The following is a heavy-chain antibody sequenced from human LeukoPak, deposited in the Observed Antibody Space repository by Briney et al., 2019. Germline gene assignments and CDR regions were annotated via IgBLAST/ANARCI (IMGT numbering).Heavy chain of an antibody. CDR2: IFHSGSL. CDR1: DYSISSDDY. CDR3: ARVAQNLERIAVAGASEWRANWYFDL. V-gene: IGHV4-38-2*02. J-gene: IGHJ2*01. D-gene: IGHD6-19*01. Sequence: SETLSLTCTVSDYSISSDDYWGWIRQSPGKGLEWIGSIFHSGSLYYNPPLKSRVTISVDTSKNQFSLKLSSVTAADTAVYYCARVAQNLERIAVAGASEWRANWYFDLWGRGTLVTVSS.